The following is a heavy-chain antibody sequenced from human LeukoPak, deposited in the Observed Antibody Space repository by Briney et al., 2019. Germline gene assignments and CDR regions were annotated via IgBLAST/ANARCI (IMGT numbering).Heavy chain of an antibody. D-gene: IGHD3-10*01. V-gene: IGHV3-53*01. CDR3: AGEYEITMVRGVIISPYMDV. Sequence: GGSLRLSCAASGFTVSSNYMSWVRQAPGKGLEWVSVIYSGGSTYYADSVKGRFTISRDNAKNSLYLQMNSLRAEDTAVYYCAGEYEITMVRGVIISPYMDVWGKGTTVTISS. CDR1: GFTVSSNY. J-gene: IGHJ6*03. CDR2: IYSGGST.